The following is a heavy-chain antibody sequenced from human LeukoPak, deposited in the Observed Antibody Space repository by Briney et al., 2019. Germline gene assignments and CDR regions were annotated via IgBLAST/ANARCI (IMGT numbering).Heavy chain of an antibody. V-gene: IGHV3-21*01. CDR2: ISSSGSFI. Sequence: PGGSLRLSCAASGFTFSSYSLNWVRQAPGKGLEWVSSISSSGSFIFYADSVKGRFTISRDNAKNSLYLQMNSLRAEDTAVYYCARDGNYDFWSGQKANFDYWGQGTLVTVSS. D-gene: IGHD3-3*01. J-gene: IGHJ4*02. CDR1: GFTFSSYS. CDR3: ARDGNYDFWSGQKANFDY.